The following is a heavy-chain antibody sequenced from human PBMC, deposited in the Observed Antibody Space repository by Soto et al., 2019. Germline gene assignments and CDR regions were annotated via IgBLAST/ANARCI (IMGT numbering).Heavy chain of an antibody. CDR1: GFTFTTAL. Sequence: PGGSLRLSCAASGFTFTTALINWVRQPPGKGLEWVGRIRSYRDGGTTDFAASVKGRFAISRDDSAHTVYLQMNSLRTEDTAVYCCTTDSYYTGIVVRFDFWGLGTLVTVSS. CDR3: TTDSYYTGIVVRFDF. V-gene: IGHV3-15*07. J-gene: IGHJ4*01. D-gene: IGHD1-1*01. CDR2: IRSYRDGGTT.